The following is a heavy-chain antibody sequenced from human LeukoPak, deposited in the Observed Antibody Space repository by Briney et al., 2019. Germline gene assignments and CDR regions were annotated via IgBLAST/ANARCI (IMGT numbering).Heavy chain of an antibody. CDR2: IYYSGST. V-gene: IGHV4-59*08. Sequence: SETLSLTCTVSGGSISSYYWSWIRQPPGKGLEWIGYIYYSGSTNYNPSLKSRVTISVDTSKNQFSLKLSSVTAADTAVYYCARHTRMISPSYYFDYWGQGTLVTVSP. CDR3: ARHTRMISPSYYFDY. D-gene: IGHD3-22*01. J-gene: IGHJ4*02. CDR1: GGSISSYY.